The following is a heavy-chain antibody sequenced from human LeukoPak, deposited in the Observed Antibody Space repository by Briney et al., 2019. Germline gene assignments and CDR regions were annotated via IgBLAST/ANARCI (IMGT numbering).Heavy chain of an antibody. D-gene: IGHD6-19*01. Sequence: ASVKVSCKASGYTFTTSDINWVRQATGQGLEWMGWMNPNSGKTGYAQKFQGRVTITRNTSTSTAYMELSSLRSEDTAVYYCARGGGTSRWLEKFDYWGQGTLVTVSS. V-gene: IGHV1-8*03. J-gene: IGHJ4*02. CDR3: ARGGGTSRWLEKFDY. CDR1: GYTFTTSD. CDR2: MNPNSGKT.